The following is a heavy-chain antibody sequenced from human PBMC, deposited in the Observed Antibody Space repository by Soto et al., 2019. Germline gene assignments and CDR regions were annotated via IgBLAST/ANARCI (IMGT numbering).Heavy chain of an antibody. Sequence: QVQLVESGGGVVQPGRSLRLSCAASGFTFSSYGMHWVRQAPGKGLEWVAVIWYDGSNKYYADSVKGRFTISRDNSKNTLYLQMNSLRAEDTAVYYCARAVSSTFGGVIVPDYWGQGTLVTVSS. CDR2: IWYDGSNK. D-gene: IGHD3-16*02. J-gene: IGHJ4*02. CDR3: ARAVSSTFGGVIVPDY. V-gene: IGHV3-33*01. CDR1: GFTFSSYG.